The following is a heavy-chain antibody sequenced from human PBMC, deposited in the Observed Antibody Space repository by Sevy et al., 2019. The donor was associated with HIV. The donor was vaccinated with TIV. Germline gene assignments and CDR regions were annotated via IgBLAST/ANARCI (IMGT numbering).Heavy chain of an antibody. CDR3: ARRRYSSGWENFDY. CDR1: GFTFSSYA. D-gene: IGHD6-19*01. Sequence: GGSLRLSCAASGFTFSSYAMHWVRQAPGKGLEWVAVISYDGSNKYYANSVKGRFTISRDNSKNTLYLQMNSLRAEDTAVHYCARRRYSSGWENFDYWGQGTLVTVSS. J-gene: IGHJ4*02. CDR2: ISYDGSNK. V-gene: IGHV3-30-3*01.